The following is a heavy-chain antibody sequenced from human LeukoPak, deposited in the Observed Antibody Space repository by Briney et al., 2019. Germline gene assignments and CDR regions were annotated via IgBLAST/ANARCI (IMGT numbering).Heavy chain of an antibody. J-gene: IGHJ4*02. CDR3: ASLGTSDQSHY. Sequence: PGGSLRLSCAASGFTFSSYGMHWVRQAPGKGLEWVSAISSSGGDTYYSDSVKGRFTISRDNSKNTLFLQMNSLRVEDTALYYCASLGTSDQSHYWGQGTLVTVSS. CDR2: ISSSGGDT. D-gene: IGHD1-7*01. CDR1: GFTFSSYG. V-gene: IGHV3-23*01.